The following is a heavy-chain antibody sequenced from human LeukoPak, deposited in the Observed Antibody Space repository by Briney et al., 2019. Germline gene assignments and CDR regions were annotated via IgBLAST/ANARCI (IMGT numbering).Heavy chain of an antibody. CDR2: IIGSGDKI. CDR3: AKDGSGWSAN. D-gene: IGHD6-19*01. CDR1: GFTYRSYV. Sequence: GGSLRLSCVASGFTYRSYVMSWVRQAPGKGQKWVSTIIGSGDKIYYADSVKGRFTISRDNSKNTLYLQMNSLRVEDTAVYYCAKDGSGWSANWGQGTLVTVSS. V-gene: IGHV3-23*01. J-gene: IGHJ4*02.